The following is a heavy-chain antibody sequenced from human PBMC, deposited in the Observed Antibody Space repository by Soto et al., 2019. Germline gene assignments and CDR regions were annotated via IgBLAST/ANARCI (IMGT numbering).Heavy chain of an antibody. D-gene: IGHD6-6*01. CDR3: CSSPYYYYMDV. Sequence: QVQLQESGPGLVKPSETLSLTCTVSGGSISSYYWSWIRQPPGKGLEWIGYIYYSWNTNYNPSLKSRVTISVDTSKNQFSLTLSSVTAADTAVYYCCSSPYYYYMDVWGKGTTVTVSS. J-gene: IGHJ6*03. CDR1: GGSISSYY. V-gene: IGHV4-59*08. CDR2: IYYSWNT.